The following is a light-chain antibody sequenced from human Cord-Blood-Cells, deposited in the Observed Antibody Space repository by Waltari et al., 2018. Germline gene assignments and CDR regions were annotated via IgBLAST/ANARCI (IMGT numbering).Light chain of an antibody. CDR1: QSVLSSSNNKKH. V-gene: IGKV4-1*01. Sequence: DIVMTQSPDSLAVSLGERATINCKSRQSVLSSSNNKKHLAWYQQKPGQPPNLLIDWASTRESGFPDRFSGSGSGTDFTLTISSLQAEDVAVYYCQQYYSTPTWTFGQGTKVEIK. CDR2: WAS. J-gene: IGKJ1*01. CDR3: QQYYSTPTWT.